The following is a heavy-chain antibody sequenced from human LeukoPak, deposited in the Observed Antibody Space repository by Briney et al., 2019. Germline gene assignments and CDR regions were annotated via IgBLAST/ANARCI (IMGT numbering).Heavy chain of an antibody. V-gene: IGHV3-30*18. CDR2: ISNDETNK. D-gene: IGHD5/OR15-5a*01. CDR3: AKEGQRGSYGVYDDYQ. Sequence: GRSLRLSCAASGFTFSRDGMHWVRQAPGKGLEWVAVISNDETNKYYTDSVKGRFTISRDNSENMVYLQMNSLRVEDTAVYYCAKEGQRGSYGVYDDYQWGQGTLVTVSS. J-gene: IGHJ4*02. CDR1: GFTFSRDG.